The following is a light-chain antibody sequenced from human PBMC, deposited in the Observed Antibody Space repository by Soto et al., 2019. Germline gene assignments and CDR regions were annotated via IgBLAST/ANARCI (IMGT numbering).Light chain of an antibody. V-gene: IGKV3-20*01. Sequence: LTQLPGTLSFSPGESATLSCRASQSVSIYLAWYQQKPGQAPRLLIYGASSRATGIPDRFSGSGSGTDFTLTISRLEPEDFAVYYCQQYGSSGTFGQGTKVDIK. CDR2: GAS. J-gene: IGKJ1*01. CDR3: QQYGSSGT. CDR1: QSVSIY.